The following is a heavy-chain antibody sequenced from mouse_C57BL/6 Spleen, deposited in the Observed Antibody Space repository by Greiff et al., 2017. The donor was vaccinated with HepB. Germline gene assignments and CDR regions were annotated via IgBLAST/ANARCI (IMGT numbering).Heavy chain of an antibody. V-gene: IGHV14-4*01. CDR3: TIRYYYGSSPFAY. Sequence: EVQLQQSGAELVRPGASVKLSCTASGFNIKDDYMHWVKQRPEQGLEWIGWIDPENGDTEYASKFQGKATITADTSSNTAYLQLSSLTSEDTAVYYWTIRYYYGSSPFAYWGQGTLVTVSA. CDR1: GFNIKDDY. CDR2: IDPENGDT. J-gene: IGHJ3*01. D-gene: IGHD1-1*01.